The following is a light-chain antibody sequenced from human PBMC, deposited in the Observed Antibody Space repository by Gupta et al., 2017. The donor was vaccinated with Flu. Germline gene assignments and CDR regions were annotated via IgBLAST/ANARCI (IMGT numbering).Light chain of an antibody. V-gene: IGKV1-39*01. CDR2: AAS. Sequence: IQMTQSPSSLSASVVDLVTITCRASQSISSYLNWYQQKPGKAPKLLIYAASSLQSGVPSRFSGSGSGTDFTLTISSLQPEDFATYYCQQSYSTPETFGQGTKVEIK. CDR3: QQSYSTPET. J-gene: IGKJ1*01. CDR1: QSISSY.